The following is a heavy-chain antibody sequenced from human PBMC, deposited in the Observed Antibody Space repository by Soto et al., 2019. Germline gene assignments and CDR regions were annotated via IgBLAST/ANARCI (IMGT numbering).Heavy chain of an antibody. Sequence: QVQLVESGGGVDQPGRSLRLSCAASGFTFSLYGMHWVRQAPGKGLEWVAVIWYDGSNKFYADSVKGRFTISRDNSKNTLYLQMNSLRDEDTAVYYCARGLRGISFYGMDVWGQGTTVIVSS. CDR3: ARGLRGISFYGMDV. V-gene: IGHV3-33*01. CDR1: GFTFSLYG. CDR2: IWYDGSNK. D-gene: IGHD3-16*01. J-gene: IGHJ6*02.